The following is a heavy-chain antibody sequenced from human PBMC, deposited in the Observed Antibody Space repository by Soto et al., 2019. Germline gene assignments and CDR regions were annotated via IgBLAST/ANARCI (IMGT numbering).Heavy chain of an antibody. Sequence: EVQLLESGGGLVQPGGSLRLSCVASGFTFSSYAMSWVRQAPGKGLEWVAAISTSGGATLYADSVRGRLTISRDNPKRTLYVQMNSVRAEDMAVYYCAEDVEGGNYYRGASDYWGQGTLVTVSS. J-gene: IGHJ4*02. CDR3: AEDVEGGNYYRGASDY. D-gene: IGHD1-26*01. CDR2: ISTSGGAT. V-gene: IGHV3-23*01. CDR1: GFTFSSYA.